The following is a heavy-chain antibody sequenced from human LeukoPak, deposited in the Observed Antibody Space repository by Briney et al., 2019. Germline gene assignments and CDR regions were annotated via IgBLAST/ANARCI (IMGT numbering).Heavy chain of an antibody. V-gene: IGHV4-39*01. CDR2: IYYSGST. D-gene: IGHD3-10*01. Sequence: SETLSLTCTASGGSISNNRYYWGWVRQPPGKGLQWIGSIYYSGSTYYNPSLKSRVTMSVDTSKNQFSLKLSSVTAADTAVYFCARRGKTYGDSDYWGQGALVTVSS. J-gene: IGHJ4*02. CDR1: GGSISNNRYY. CDR3: ARRGKTYGDSDY.